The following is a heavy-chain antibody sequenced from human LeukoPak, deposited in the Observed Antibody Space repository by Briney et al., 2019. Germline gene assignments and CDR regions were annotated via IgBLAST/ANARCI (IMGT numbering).Heavy chain of an antibody. CDR1: GLTSSSYG. CDR2: IPKDGSNK. V-gene: IGHV3-30*02. D-gene: IGHD2/OR15-2a*01. J-gene: IGHJ5*02. Sequence: GGSLRLSCVASGLTSSSYGMHWVRQAPGKGLEWVALIPKDGSNKYYGDSVKGRFTISRDISKNTPILQMNSLRAEDTAVYYCAKDRSNWFDAWGQGTLVTVSS. CDR3: AKDRSNWFDA.